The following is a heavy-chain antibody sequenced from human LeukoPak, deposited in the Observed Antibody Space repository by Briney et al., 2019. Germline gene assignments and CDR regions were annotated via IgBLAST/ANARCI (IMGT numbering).Heavy chain of an antibody. V-gene: IGHV3-48*01. D-gene: IGHD4-17*01. CDR3: ARDDSATVDY. Sequence: PGGSLRLTCAASGLTFSSYSMNWVRQAPGKGLEWVSYISSSSSTIYYADSVKGRFTISRDNAKNSLYLQMNSLRAEDTAVYYCARDDSATVDYWGQGTLVTVSS. CDR2: ISSSSSTI. J-gene: IGHJ4*02. CDR1: GLTFSSYS.